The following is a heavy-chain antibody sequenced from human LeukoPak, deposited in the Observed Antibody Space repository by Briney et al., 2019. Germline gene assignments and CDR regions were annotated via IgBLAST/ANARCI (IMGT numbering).Heavy chain of an antibody. V-gene: IGHV1-2*02. Sequence: ASVKVSCKASGYKFADDYMHWVRQAPGQGLEFMGWINPDSGFTNYAQKFKGRVTMTRDTSISTAYLEVRSLTSDDTAVYYCAPTAEAYTSWWKVWGQGTLVTVSS. CDR2: INPDSGFT. CDR3: APTAEAYTSWWKV. CDR1: GYKFADDY. J-gene: IGHJ4*02. D-gene: IGHD3-16*01.